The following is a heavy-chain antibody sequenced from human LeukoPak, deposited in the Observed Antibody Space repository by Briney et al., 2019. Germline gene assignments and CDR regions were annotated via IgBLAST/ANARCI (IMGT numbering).Heavy chain of an antibody. D-gene: IGHD5-18*01. V-gene: IGHV4-59*12. Sequence: SETLSLTCTVSGGSISSYYWSWIRQPPGKGLEWIGYIYYSGSTYYNPSLKSRVTISVDTSKNQFSLKLSSVTAADTAVYYCATTGNTAMVTSMGVDYWGQGTLVTVSS. CDR2: IYYSGST. CDR1: GGSISSYY. J-gene: IGHJ4*02. CDR3: ATTGNTAMVTSMGVDY.